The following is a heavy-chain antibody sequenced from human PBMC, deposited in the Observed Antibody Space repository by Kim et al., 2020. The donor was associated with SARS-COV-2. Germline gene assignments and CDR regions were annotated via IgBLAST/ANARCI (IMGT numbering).Heavy chain of an antibody. J-gene: IGHJ5*02. V-gene: IGHV1-46*01. CDR2: INPSGGST. CDR3: ARDVIIAAAGEDNWFDP. Sequence: ASVKVSCKASGYTFTSYYMHWVRQAPGQGLEWMGIINPSGGSTSYAQKFQGRVTMTRDTSTSTVYMELSSLRSEDTAVYYCARDVIIAAAGEDNWFDPWGQGTLVTVSS. CDR1: GYTFTSYY. D-gene: IGHD6-13*01.